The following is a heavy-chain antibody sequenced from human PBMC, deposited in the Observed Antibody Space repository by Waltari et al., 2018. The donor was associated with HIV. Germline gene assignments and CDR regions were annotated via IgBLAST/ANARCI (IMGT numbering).Heavy chain of an antibody. CDR1: GGSISSSSYY. CDR2: IYYSGST. D-gene: IGHD3-9*01. V-gene: IGHV4-39*01. CDR3: ARQGGYDILTGYYTYFDY. J-gene: IGHJ4*02. Sequence: QLQLQESGPGLVKPSETLSLTCTVSGGSISSSSYYWGWIRQPPGKGLEWIGSIYYSGSTYYNPSLKSRVTISVDTSKNQFSRKLSSVTAADTAVYYCARQGGYDILTGYYTYFDYWGQGTLVTVSS.